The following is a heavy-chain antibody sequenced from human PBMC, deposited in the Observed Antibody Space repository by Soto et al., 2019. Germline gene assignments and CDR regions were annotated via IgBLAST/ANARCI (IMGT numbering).Heavy chain of an antibody. Sequence: SETLSLTCTVSGGSISSGGYYWSWIRQHPGKGLEWIGYIYYSGSTYYNPSLKSRVTISVDTSKNQFSLKLSSVTAADTAVYYCARGGDLNYYDSSGPWGWFDPWGQGTLVTVSS. V-gene: IGHV4-31*03. J-gene: IGHJ5*02. CDR3: ARGGDLNYYDSSGPWGWFDP. CDR1: GGSISSGGYY. D-gene: IGHD3-22*01. CDR2: IYYSGST.